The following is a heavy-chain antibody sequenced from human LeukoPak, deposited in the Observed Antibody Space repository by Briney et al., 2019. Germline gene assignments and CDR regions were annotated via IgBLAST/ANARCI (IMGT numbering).Heavy chain of an antibody. CDR2: IYYSGST. CDR3: ARLRGSYPDY. V-gene: IGHV4-59*08. D-gene: IGHD1-26*01. J-gene: IGHJ4*02. Sequence: SETLSFTCTVSGGSISSYYWSWIRQPPGKGLEWIGYIYYSGSTNYNPSLKSRVTISVDTSKNQFSLKLSSVTAADTAVYYCARLRGSYPDYWGQGTLVTVSS. CDR1: GGSISSYY.